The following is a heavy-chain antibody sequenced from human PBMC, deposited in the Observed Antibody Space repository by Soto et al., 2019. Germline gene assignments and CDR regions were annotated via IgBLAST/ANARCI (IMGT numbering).Heavy chain of an antibody. Sequence: PSETLSLTCTVSGGSISSSSYYWGWIRQPPGKGLEWIGSIYYSGSTYYNPSLKSRVTISVDTSKNQFSLKLSSVTAADTAVYYCATRFDSSSWLGYYYYYGMDVWGQGTTVTVPS. CDR1: GGSISSSSYY. D-gene: IGHD6-13*01. CDR3: ATRFDSSSWLGYYYYYGMDV. J-gene: IGHJ6*02. V-gene: IGHV4-39*01. CDR2: IYYSGST.